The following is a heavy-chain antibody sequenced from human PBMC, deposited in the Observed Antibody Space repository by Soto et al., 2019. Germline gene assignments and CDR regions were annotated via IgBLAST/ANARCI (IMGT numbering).Heavy chain of an antibody. D-gene: IGHD3-22*01. V-gene: IGHV3-33*01. CDR1: GFTFSSYG. Sequence: QVQLVESGGGVVQPGRSLRLSCAASGFTFSSYGMQWVRQAPGKGLEWVAVTWYDGSNKHYADSVKGRFTISRDNSKNTLYLQMNSLRAEDTAVYYCAREHYYYDSSGYYKMFSYGMDVWGQGTTVTVSS. CDR3: AREHYYYDSSGYYKMFSYGMDV. J-gene: IGHJ6*02. CDR2: TWYDGSNK.